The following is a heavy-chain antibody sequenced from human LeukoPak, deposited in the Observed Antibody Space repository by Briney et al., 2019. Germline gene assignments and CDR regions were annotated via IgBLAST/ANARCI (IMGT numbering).Heavy chain of an antibody. D-gene: IGHD5-18*01. CDR1: GGSISSSSYH. Sequence: SETLSLTCTVSGGSISSSSYHWGWIRQPPGKGLEWIGSIYYSGSTYYNPSLKSRVTISVDTSKNQFSLKLSSVTAADTAVYYCASGYSYGKNYYYYYMDVWGKGTTVTVSS. CDR2: IYYSGST. J-gene: IGHJ6*03. CDR3: ASGYSYGKNYYYYYMDV. V-gene: IGHV4-39*01.